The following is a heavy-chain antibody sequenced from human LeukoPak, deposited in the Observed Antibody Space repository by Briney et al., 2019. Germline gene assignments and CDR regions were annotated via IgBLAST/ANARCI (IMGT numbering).Heavy chain of an antibody. CDR2: INHSGST. J-gene: IGHJ4*02. CDR1: GGLHSGYH. CDR3: AKGWGYCSGGSCYTGDN. D-gene: IGHD2-15*01. Sequence: SETLSHTCLLCGGLHSGYHWSWLRQPPGKGLEWIGEINHSGSTNYNLSLKSRVTISVDTSKNQFTLKLSSVTAGDTAVYYCAKGWGYCSGGSCYTGDNWGQGTLVTVSS. V-gene: IGHV4-34*01.